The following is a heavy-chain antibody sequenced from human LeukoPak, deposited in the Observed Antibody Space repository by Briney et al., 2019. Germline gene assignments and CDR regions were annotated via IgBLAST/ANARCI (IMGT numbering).Heavy chain of an antibody. J-gene: IGHJ3*02. CDR1: GGSISSHY. CDR3: ARDGDDAFDI. Sequence: SSETLSLTCTVSGGSISSHYWNWIRQPPGKGLEWIGNIYYSGTTIYNPSLKSRVTISVDTSKTHFSLRMNSVTAADTAVYYCARDGDDAFDIWGRGTMLTVSS. CDR2: IYYSGTT. V-gene: IGHV4-59*11. D-gene: IGHD7-27*01.